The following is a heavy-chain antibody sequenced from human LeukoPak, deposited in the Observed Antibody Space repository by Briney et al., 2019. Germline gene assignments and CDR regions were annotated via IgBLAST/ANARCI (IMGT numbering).Heavy chain of an antibody. CDR3: AKGGWFGELLGSYMDV. D-gene: IGHD3-10*01. V-gene: IGHV3-43*01. CDR2: ISWDGGST. CDR1: GFTFDDYT. Sequence: PGGSLRLSCAASGFTFDDYTMHWVRQAPGKGLEWVSLISWDGGSTYYADSVKGRFTISRDNSKNSLYLQMNSLRTEDTALYYCAKGGWFGELLGSYMDVWGKGTTVTVSS. J-gene: IGHJ6*03.